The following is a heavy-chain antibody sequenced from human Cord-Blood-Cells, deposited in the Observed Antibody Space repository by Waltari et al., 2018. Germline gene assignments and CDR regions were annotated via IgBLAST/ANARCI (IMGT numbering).Heavy chain of an antibody. CDR3: ARRDDILTGYIFDY. D-gene: IGHD3-9*01. Sequence: QVQLQESGPGLVKPSETLSLTCAVSGYSISSGYSWGWLRQPPGKGLDWIGSIYHSGSTYYNPSLKSQVTISVDTSKNQFSLKLSSVTAADTAVYYCARRDDILTGYIFDYWGQGTLVTVSS. CDR2: IYHSGST. V-gene: IGHV4-38-2*01. CDR1: GYSISSGYS. J-gene: IGHJ4*02.